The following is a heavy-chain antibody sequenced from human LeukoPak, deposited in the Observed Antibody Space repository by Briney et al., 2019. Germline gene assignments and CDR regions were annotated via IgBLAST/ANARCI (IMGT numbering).Heavy chain of an antibody. J-gene: IGHJ4*02. CDR3: ARQYISGQWYFDY. V-gene: IGHV3-30*04. Sequence: PGGSLRLSCAASGFIFSSYAMHWVRQAPGKGLEWVAVISSDGSYKYYADSVKGRFTISRDNSKNTLYLQMNSLIPEDTAVYYCARQYISGQWYFDYWGQGTLVTVSS. D-gene: IGHD5-18*01. CDR2: ISSDGSYK. CDR1: GFIFSSYA.